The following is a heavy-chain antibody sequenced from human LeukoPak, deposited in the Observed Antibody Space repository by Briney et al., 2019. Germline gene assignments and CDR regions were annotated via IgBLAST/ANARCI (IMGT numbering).Heavy chain of an antibody. D-gene: IGHD6-19*01. V-gene: IGHV3-23*01. Sequence: GGSLRLSCAASGFTFDDYGMSWVRQAPGKGLEWVSTITGSDVSTYYADSVKGRFTISRDNSKNTLSLQMSSLRAEDTAIYYCARSRYTSGRGAFDYWGQGTLVTVSS. CDR3: ARSRYTSGRGAFDY. CDR1: GFTFDDYG. CDR2: ITGSDVST. J-gene: IGHJ4*02.